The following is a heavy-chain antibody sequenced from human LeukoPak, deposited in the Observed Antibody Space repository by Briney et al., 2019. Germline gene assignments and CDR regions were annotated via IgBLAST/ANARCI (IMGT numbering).Heavy chain of an antibody. V-gene: IGHV4-39*01. CDR1: GGSISSSSYY. D-gene: IGHD2-21*01. CDR3: ARHNSDEDLWVYMDV. Sequence: SETLSLTCTVSGGSISSSSYYWGWIRQPPGKGLEWIGRIYYIGSTYYNPSLKSRVTISVDTSKNPFSLKLRSVTAADTAVYYCARHNSDEDLWVYMDVWGKGTTVTVSS. J-gene: IGHJ6*03. CDR2: IYYIGST.